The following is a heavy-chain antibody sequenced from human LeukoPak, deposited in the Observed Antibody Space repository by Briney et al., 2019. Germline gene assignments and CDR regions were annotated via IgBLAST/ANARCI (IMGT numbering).Heavy chain of an antibody. Sequence: SETLSLTCSVSGGSISNYCWSWIRQPPGKGLEWIGYIYYSGSTNYNPSLKSRVTISIDTSKSQFSLKLSSVTAADTAVYYCARGPTRYYSDYWGQGTLVTVSS. CDR3: ARGPTRYYSDY. J-gene: IGHJ4*02. V-gene: IGHV4-59*01. CDR2: IYYSGST. CDR1: GGSISNYC.